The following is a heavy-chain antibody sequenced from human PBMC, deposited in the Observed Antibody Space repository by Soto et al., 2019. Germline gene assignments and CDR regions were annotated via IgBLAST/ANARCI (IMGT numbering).Heavy chain of an antibody. Sequence: GGSLRLSCAASGFTFSSYGMHWVRQAPGKGLEWVAVISYDGSNKYYADSVKGRFTISRDNSKNTLYLQMNSLRAEDTAVYYCAKTGSRVTTYFDYWGQGTLVTVSS. CDR1: GFTFSSYG. CDR2: ISYDGSNK. CDR3: AKTGSRVTTYFDY. V-gene: IGHV3-30*18. J-gene: IGHJ4*02. D-gene: IGHD4-17*01.